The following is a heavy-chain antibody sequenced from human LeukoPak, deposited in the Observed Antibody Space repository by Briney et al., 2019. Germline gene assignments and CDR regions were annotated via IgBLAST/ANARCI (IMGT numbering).Heavy chain of an antibody. D-gene: IGHD5-18*01. Sequence: PGGSLRLSCAASGFTFSSYTMNWVRQAPGKGLQWVSTVSASSDIHYSDSVKGRFTISRDNARNSLYLQLNSLIDEDTAVYYCARDALHTAHFDYWGQGTLVTVSS. CDR2: VSASSDI. J-gene: IGHJ4*02. CDR3: ARDALHTAHFDY. V-gene: IGHV3-48*02. CDR1: GFTFSSYT.